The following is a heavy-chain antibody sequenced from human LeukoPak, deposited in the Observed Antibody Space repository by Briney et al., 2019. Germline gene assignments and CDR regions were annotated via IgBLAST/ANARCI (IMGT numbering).Heavy chain of an antibody. Sequence: SSETLSLTCAVSGYSISSGYYWGWIRQPPGKGLEWIGSIYHSGSTYYNPSLKIRVTISVDTSKNQFSLKLSSVTAADTAVYYCARHGGSGSYYNWFDPWGQGTLVTVSS. CDR3: ARHGGSGSYYNWFDP. J-gene: IGHJ5*02. CDR2: IYHSGST. D-gene: IGHD3-10*01. V-gene: IGHV4-38-2*01. CDR1: GYSISSGYY.